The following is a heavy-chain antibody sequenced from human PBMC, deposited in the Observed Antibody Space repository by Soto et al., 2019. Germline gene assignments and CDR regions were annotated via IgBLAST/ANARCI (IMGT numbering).Heavy chain of an antibody. J-gene: IGHJ6*02. V-gene: IGHV4-34*01. Sequence: QVQLQQWGAGLLKPSETLSLTCAVYGGSFSGYYWSWVRPPPGKGRGWIGEINHSGSTNYNPSLKSRVTITVDTSKNQFSLKLSSVTAADTAVYYCARGHYSSSWYPAFYYYYGMDVWGQGTTVTVSS. CDR2: INHSGST. CDR3: ARGHYSSSWYPAFYYYYGMDV. D-gene: IGHD6-13*01. CDR1: GGSFSGYY.